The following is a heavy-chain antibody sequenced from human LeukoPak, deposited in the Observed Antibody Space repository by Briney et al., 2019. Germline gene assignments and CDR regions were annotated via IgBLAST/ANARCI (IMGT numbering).Heavy chain of an antibody. D-gene: IGHD6-19*01. CDR2: INNDGSGT. J-gene: IGHJ3*02. Sequence: GGSLRLSCAASGLTLSSYWMHRVRQAPGKGLVWVSRINNDGSGTNYADSVKGRFTISRDNAKNTLYLQMNSLGAEDTAVYYCTRVVVAGSRAFDIWGRGTMVTVSS. CDR3: TRVVVAGSRAFDI. CDR1: GLTLSSYW. V-gene: IGHV3-74*01.